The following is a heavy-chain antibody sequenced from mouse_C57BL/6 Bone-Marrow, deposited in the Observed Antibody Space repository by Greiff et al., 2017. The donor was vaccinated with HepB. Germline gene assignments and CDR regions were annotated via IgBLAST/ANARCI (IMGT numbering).Heavy chain of an antibody. CDR1: GYTFTSYG. J-gene: IGHJ3*01. CDR2: IYPRSGNT. Sequence: VQLQQSGAELARPGASVKLSCKASGYTFTSYGISWVKQRTGQGLEWIGEIYPRSGNTYYNEKFKGKATLTADKSSSTAYMELRSLTSEDSAVYFCARRNEYGNSWFAYWGQGTLVTVSA. D-gene: IGHD2-10*02. CDR3: ARRNEYGNSWFAY. V-gene: IGHV1-81*01.